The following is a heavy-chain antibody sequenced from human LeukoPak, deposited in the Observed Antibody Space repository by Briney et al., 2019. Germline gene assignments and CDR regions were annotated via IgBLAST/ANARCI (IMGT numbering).Heavy chain of an antibody. Sequence: SGGSLRLSCTASGFTFGDYAMSWVRQAPGKGLEWVGFIRSKAYGGTTEYAASVKGRFTISRDDSKSIAYLQMNSLKTEDTAVYYCTRAAYYYDSSGYYPTHFDYWGQGTLVTVSS. CDR3: TRAAYYYDSSGYYPTHFDY. J-gene: IGHJ4*02. D-gene: IGHD3-22*01. V-gene: IGHV3-49*04. CDR1: GFTFGDYA. CDR2: IRSKAYGGTT.